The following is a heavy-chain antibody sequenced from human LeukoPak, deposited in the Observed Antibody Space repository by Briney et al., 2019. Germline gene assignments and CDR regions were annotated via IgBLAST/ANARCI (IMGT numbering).Heavy chain of an antibody. Sequence: GGSLRLSCAASGFTLSSYSMNWVRQAPGKGLEWVANIKQDGSEKYYVDSVKGRFTISRDNAKNSLYLQMNSLRAEDTAVYYCARDLKFHFGSGSYALEGFDYWGQGTLITVSS. V-gene: IGHV3-7*01. CDR2: IKQDGSEK. CDR1: GFTLSSYS. D-gene: IGHD3-10*01. J-gene: IGHJ4*02. CDR3: ARDLKFHFGSGSYALEGFDY.